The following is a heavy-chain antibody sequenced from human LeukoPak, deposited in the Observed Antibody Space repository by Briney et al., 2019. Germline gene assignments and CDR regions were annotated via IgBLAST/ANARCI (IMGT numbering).Heavy chain of an antibody. Sequence: ASVKVSCQASGYTFTSYDINWVRQAPGQGLEWMGWINPNSGDTKIAQKFQGRVTMTRDTSISTAYMELSSLRSDDTAVYYCARGPNYYDSSGFHYREWGQGTLVTVSS. CDR1: GYTFTSYD. CDR2: INPNSGDT. J-gene: IGHJ4*02. CDR3: ARGPNYYDSSGFHYRE. V-gene: IGHV1-2*02. D-gene: IGHD3-22*01.